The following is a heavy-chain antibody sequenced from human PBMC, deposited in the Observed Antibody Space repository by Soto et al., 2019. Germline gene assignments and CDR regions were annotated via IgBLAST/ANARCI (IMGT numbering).Heavy chain of an antibody. CDR1: GFTFSSYA. CDR2: ISYDGSNK. Sequence: QVQLVESGGGVVQPGRSLRLSCAASGFTFSSYAMHWVRQAPGKGLEWVAVISYDGSNKYYADSVKGRFTISRDNSKNTLYLQMNSLRAEDTAVYYCARADFEGYYFDYWGQGTLVTVSS. CDR3: ARADFEGYYFDY. V-gene: IGHV3-30-3*01. J-gene: IGHJ4*02. D-gene: IGHD3-3*01.